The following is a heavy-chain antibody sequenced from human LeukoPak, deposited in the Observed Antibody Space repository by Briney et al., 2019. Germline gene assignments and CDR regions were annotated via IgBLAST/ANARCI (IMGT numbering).Heavy chain of an antibody. D-gene: IGHD2-21*01. CDR3: ARGLILNWFDP. CDR1: GGSFSGYY. Sequence: SETLSLTCAVYGGSFSGYYWSWIRRPPGKGLEWIGEINHSGSTNYNPSLKSRVTISVDTSKNQFSLKLSSVTAADTAVYYCARGLILNWFDPWGQGTLVTVSS. J-gene: IGHJ5*02. CDR2: INHSGST. V-gene: IGHV4-34*01.